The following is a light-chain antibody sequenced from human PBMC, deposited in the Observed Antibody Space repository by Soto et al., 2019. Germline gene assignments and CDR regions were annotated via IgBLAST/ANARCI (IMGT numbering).Light chain of an antibody. CDR2: ENN. CDR3: GSYTMNSIWV. V-gene: IGLV2-14*01. J-gene: IGLJ3*02. CDR1: SSDVDYTY. Sequence: QSALTQPASVSGSPGQSITISCTGTSSDVDYTYVSWYQHHPGKAPKLMIYENNNRPSGISYRFSGSKSGNTASLTISGLQAEDEAEYYCGSYTMNSIWVFGGGTQLTVL.